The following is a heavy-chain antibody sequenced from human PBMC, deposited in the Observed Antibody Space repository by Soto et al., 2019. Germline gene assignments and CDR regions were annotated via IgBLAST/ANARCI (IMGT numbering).Heavy chain of an antibody. D-gene: IGHD6-6*01. CDR3: AGFISPYTTSSPTA. CDR1: GGSISSCSYY. Sequence: PSETLSLTCTVSGGSISSCSYYWGWIRQPPGKGLEWIGSVYYSGSTYYSASLKSRVSISVDTSRSQFSLSLTSVTAADTAVYYCAGFISPYTTSSPTAWGRGTLVTVSS. V-gene: IGHV4-39*01. CDR2: VYYSGST. J-gene: IGHJ5*02.